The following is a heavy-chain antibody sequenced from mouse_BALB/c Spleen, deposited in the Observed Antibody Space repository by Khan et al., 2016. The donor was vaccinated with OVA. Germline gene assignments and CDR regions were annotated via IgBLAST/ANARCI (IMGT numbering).Heavy chain of an antibody. CDR3: TSAYWFVY. CDR2: ISSGDNT. Sequence: EVTLVESGGGLVKPGGSLKVSCAASGFTFSNYAMSWVRQTPEKRMEWVASISSGDNTYYPDSVKGRVTIFRDNARNIVYLQRISLRSYDTAMYSCTSAYWFVYWGPGTLVTVSA. CDR1: GFTFSNYA. J-gene: IGHJ3*01. V-gene: IGHV5-6-5*01.